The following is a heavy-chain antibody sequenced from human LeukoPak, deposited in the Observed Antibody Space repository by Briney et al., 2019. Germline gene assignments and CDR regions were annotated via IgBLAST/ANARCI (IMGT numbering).Heavy chain of an antibody. Sequence: PGGSLRLSCAASGFTFSSYAMSWIRQAPGKGLEWVSYISSSGSTIYYADSVKGRFTISRDNAKNSLYLQMNSLRAEDTAVYYCARDGLLWFGELRGRFDYWGQGTLVTVSS. D-gene: IGHD3-10*01. CDR3: ARDGLLWFGELRGRFDY. V-gene: IGHV3-11*04. CDR2: ISSSGSTI. CDR1: GFTFSSYA. J-gene: IGHJ4*02.